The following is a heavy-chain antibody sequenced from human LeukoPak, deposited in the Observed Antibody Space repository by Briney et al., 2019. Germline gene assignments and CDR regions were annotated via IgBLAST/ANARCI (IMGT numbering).Heavy chain of an antibody. CDR3: AKGLFYNGSPRGDWFDP. Sequence: PGGSLRLSCTASGFIFSGYGMHWVRQAPGKGLEWVAFIRYGGSDKYYADSVKGRFTISRDNSKNTLYLQMSSLRAEDTAIYYCAKGLFYNGSPRGDWFDPWGQGTLATVSS. D-gene: IGHD1-26*01. CDR2: IRYGGSDK. J-gene: IGHJ5*02. V-gene: IGHV3-30*02. CDR1: GFIFSGYG.